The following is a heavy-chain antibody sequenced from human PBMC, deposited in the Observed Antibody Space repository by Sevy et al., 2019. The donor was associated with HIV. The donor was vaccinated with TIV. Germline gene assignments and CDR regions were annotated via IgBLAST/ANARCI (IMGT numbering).Heavy chain of an antibody. CDR2: IDQDGSDK. J-gene: IGHJ3*02. Sequence: GGSLRLSCAASEFIFTGYWMNWVRQAPGKGLEWVANIDQDGSDKRYVDSVRGRFTISRDNANNFLYLQMSSLRADDTAVVYCARAGGWGNINHSHQIFDIWGQGAKVPVSS. D-gene: IGHD3-16*01. V-gene: IGHV3-7*01. CDR1: EFIFTGYW. CDR3: ARAGGWGNINHSHQIFDI.